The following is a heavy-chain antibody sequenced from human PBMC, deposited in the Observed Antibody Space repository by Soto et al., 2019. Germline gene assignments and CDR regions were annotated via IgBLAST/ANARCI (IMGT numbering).Heavy chain of an antibody. CDR3: ASWPQLEPRFDY. J-gene: IGHJ4*02. CDR1: GGSISSGGYY. V-gene: IGHV4-31*03. D-gene: IGHD1-1*01. Sequence: QVQLQESGPGLVKPSQTLSLTCTVSGGSISSGGYYWSWIRQHPGKGLEWIGYIYYSGSTYYNPSLKSRVPISVDASKNPFSPQLSSVTAAGTAVYCCASWPQLEPRFDYWAQGTLVTVSS. CDR2: IYYSGST.